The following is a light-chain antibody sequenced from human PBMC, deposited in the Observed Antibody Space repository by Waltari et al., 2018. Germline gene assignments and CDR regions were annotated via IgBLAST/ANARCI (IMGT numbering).Light chain of an antibody. CDR3: QTGGHGTWE. J-gene: IGLJ3*02. V-gene: IGLV4-69*01. CDR1: SGHSSNI. Sequence: QLVLTQSPSASASLGASVKLTCTLSSGHSSNIIAWHQQQPEKGPRYLMKVKSDGSHSKGDEIPDRFSGSSSGAERYLTISSLQSEDEADYYCQTGGHGTWEFGGGTKLTVL. CDR2: VKSDGSH.